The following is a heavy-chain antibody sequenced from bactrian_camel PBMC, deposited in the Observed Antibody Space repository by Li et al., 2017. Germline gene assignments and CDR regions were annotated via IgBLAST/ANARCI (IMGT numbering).Heavy chain of an antibody. Sequence: HVQLVESGGGLVQPGGSLSLSCATRGYTRRSGCLAWFRQVPGKEREMVAQIQDDGAKHYDSTAEGRFTISRDNNMLFLQMNSLKSEDTAVYYCAIYFALWGQGTQVTVS. J-gene: IGHJ4*01. CDR3: AIYFAL. V-gene: IGHV3S1*01. CDR2: IQDDGAK. D-gene: IGHD1*01. CDR1: GYTRRSGC.